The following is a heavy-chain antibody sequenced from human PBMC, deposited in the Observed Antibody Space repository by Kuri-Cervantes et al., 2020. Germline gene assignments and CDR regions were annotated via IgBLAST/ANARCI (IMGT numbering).Heavy chain of an antibody. CDR3: ARTRAITIFGVVIRRWFDP. D-gene: IGHD3-3*01. V-gene: IGHV3-30-3*01. J-gene: IGHJ5*02. CDR2: ISYDGSNK. CDR1: GFTFSSYA. Sequence: LSLTCAASGFTFSSYAMHWVRQAPGKGLEWVAVISYDGSNKYYADSVQGRFTISRDNAKNSLYLQMNSLRDEDTAVYYCARTRAITIFGVVIRRWFDPWGQGTLVTVSS.